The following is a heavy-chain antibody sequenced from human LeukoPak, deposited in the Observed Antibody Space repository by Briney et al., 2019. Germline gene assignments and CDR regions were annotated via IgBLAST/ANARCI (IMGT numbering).Heavy chain of an antibody. D-gene: IGHD1-1*01. CDR2: ISGSGGST. Sequence: GGSLRLSCAVSGLTFSTHAMNWVRQAPGKGLEWVSAISGSGGSTYYADSVKGRFTISRDNSKNTLYLQMNSLRAEDTAVYYCAKDLNWIYYYYGMDVWGQGTTVTVSS. J-gene: IGHJ6*02. CDR3: AKDLNWIYYYYGMDV. V-gene: IGHV3-23*01. CDR1: GLTFSTHA.